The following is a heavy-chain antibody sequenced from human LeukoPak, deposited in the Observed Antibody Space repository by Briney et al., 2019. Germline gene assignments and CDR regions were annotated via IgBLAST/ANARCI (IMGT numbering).Heavy chain of an antibody. CDR1: GFTFNTYR. D-gene: IGHD6-13*01. CDR2: ISSSSSTI. CDR3: ARVGQQLVVLSDAFDI. Sequence: GGSLRLSCAASGFTFNTYRMSWVRQAPGKGLEWVSYISSSSSTIYYADSVKGRFTISRDNAKNSLYLQMNSLRAEDTAVYYCARVGQQLVVLSDAFDIWGQGTMVTVSS. V-gene: IGHV3-48*04. J-gene: IGHJ3*02.